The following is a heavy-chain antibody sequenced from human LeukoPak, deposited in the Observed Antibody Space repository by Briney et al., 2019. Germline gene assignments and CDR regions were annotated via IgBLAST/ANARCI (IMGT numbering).Heavy chain of an antibody. J-gene: IGHJ5*02. V-gene: IGHV3-21*01. CDR1: GFTFSSYS. CDR2: ISSSSSYI. CDR3: ARESTIAIFGVVPLYWFDP. Sequence: PGGSLRLSCAASGFTFSSYSMNWVRQAPGKGLEWVSSISSSSSYIYYADSVKGRFTISRDNAKNSLYLQMNSLRAEDTAVYYCARESTIAIFGVVPLYWFDPWGQGTLVTVSS. D-gene: IGHD3-3*01.